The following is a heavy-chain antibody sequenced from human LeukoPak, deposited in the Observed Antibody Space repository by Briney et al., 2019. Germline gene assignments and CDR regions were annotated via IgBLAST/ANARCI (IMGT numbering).Heavy chain of an antibody. Sequence: PGGSLRLSCAASGFTFSSYSMNWVRQAPGKGLEWVSSISSSSSYIYYADSVKGRFTISRDNSKNTLYLEMSSLRVEDTAVYYCAKDVGGRGPYYFENWGQGTLVTVSS. V-gene: IGHV3-21*04. CDR3: AKDVGGRGPYYFEN. CDR2: ISSSSSYI. CDR1: GFTFSSYS. J-gene: IGHJ4*02. D-gene: IGHD2-15*01.